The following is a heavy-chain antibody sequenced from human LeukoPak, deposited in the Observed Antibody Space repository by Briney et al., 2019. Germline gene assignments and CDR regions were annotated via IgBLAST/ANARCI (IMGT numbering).Heavy chain of an antibody. J-gene: IGHJ4*02. V-gene: IGHV4-4*07. D-gene: IGHD5-24*01. Sequence: SETLSLTCTVSGGSISSYYWSWIRQPAGKGLEWIGRIYTSGSTNYNPSLKSRVTMSVDTSKNQFSLKLSSVTAADTAVYYCAGRRDGYNPGTYYFDYWGQGTLVTVSS. CDR1: GGSISSYY. CDR2: IYTSGST. CDR3: AGRRDGYNPGTYYFDY.